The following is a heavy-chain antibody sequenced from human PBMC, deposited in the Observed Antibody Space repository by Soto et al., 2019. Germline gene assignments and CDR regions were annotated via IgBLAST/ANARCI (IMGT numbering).Heavy chain of an antibody. V-gene: IGHV4-34*01. Sequence: SETLSLTCAVYGGSFSGYYWSWIRQPPGKGLEWIGEINHSGSTNYNPSLKSRVTISVDTSKNQFSLKLSSVTAADTAVYYCARGPRYSSGWRLYYYYGMDVWGQGTTVTVSS. CDR1: GGSFSGYY. CDR2: INHSGST. CDR3: ARGPRYSSGWRLYYYYGMDV. J-gene: IGHJ6*02. D-gene: IGHD6-19*01.